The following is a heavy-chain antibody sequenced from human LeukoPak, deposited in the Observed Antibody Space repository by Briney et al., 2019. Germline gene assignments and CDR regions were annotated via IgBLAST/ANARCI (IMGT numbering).Heavy chain of an antibody. CDR2: ISAYKGNT. V-gene: IGHV1-18*01. Sequence: ASVKVSCKASGYTFTSYGISWVRQAPGQGLEWMGLISAYKGNTNYAQKLQGRVTMTTETSTSTASIEPSRLRADGSAVYYLPRESWGQQWLLFDYWGQGTLVTVSS. J-gene: IGHJ4*02. CDR1: GYTFTSYG. D-gene: IGHD6-19*01. CDR3: PRESWGQQWLLFDY.